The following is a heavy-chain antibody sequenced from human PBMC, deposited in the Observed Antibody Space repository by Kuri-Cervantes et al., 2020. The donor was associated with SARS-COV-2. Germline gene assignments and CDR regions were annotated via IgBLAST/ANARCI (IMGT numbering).Heavy chain of an antibody. CDR2: ISYDGSNK. J-gene: IGHJ4*02. Sequence: GVSLKISCAASGFTFSSYAMHWVRQAPGKGLEWVAVISYDGSNKYYADSVKGRFTISRDNSKNTLYLQMNSLRAEDTAVYYCARSYYDYIWGSYRPEALDYWGQGTLVTVSS. V-gene: IGHV3-30-3*01. D-gene: IGHD3-16*02. CDR1: GFTFSSYA. CDR3: ARSYYDYIWGSYRPEALDY.